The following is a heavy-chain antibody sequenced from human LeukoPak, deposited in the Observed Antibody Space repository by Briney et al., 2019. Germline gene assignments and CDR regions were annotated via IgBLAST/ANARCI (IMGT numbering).Heavy chain of an antibody. Sequence: SETLSLTCAVSGGSISSSNWWSWVRQPPGKGLEWIGEIYHSGSTNYNPSLKSRVTISVDTSKNQFSLKLSSVTAADTAVYYCARDLDYYDSSGYYYPEYFQHWGQGTLVTVSS. V-gene: IGHV4-4*02. CDR2: IYHSGST. J-gene: IGHJ1*01. CDR3: ARDLDYYDSSGYYYPEYFQH. CDR1: GGSISSSNW. D-gene: IGHD3-22*01.